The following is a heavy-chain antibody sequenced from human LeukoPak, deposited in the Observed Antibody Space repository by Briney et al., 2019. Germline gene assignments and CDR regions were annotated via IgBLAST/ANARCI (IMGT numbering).Heavy chain of an antibody. V-gene: IGHV4-34*01. CDR3: ARVRSDGSGSLDY. J-gene: IGHJ4*02. CDR1: GGSFSGYY. Sequence: SETLSLTCAVYGGSFSGYYWSWIRQPPGKGLEWIGEINHSGSTNYNPSLKSRVTISVDTSKNQFSLKLSSVTAADTAVYYCARVRSDGSGSLDYWGQGTLVTVSS. D-gene: IGHD3-22*01. CDR2: INHSGST.